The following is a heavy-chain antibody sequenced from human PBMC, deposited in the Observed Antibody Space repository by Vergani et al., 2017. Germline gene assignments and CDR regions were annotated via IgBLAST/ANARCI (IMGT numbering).Heavy chain of an antibody. CDR3: ARVGGGVRYGMDV. V-gene: IGHV1-69*12. Sequence: QVQLVQSGAEVKKPGSSVNVSYKASAGSFNSFSLSWVRQAPGQGLEWMGVIIPLLRTTKYAQRFQGRVTITADESTKTAYMSLSSLTSEDTAVYFCARVGGGVRYGMDVWGQGTSVSVSS. J-gene: IGHJ6*02. D-gene: IGHD3-16*01. CDR2: IIPLLRTT. CDR1: AGSFNSFS.